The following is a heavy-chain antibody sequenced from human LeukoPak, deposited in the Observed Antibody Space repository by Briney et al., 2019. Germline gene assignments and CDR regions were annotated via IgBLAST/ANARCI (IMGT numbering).Heavy chain of an antibody. CDR2: IIPILGIA. Sequence: SVKVSCKASGGTLSSYTISWVRQAPGQGLEWMGRIIPILGIANYAQKFQRRVTITADKSTSTAYMELSSLRSEDTAVYYCARDKGLAPHHDAFDIWGQGTMVTVSS. D-gene: IGHD6-6*01. CDR1: GGTLSSYT. V-gene: IGHV1-69*04. J-gene: IGHJ3*02. CDR3: ARDKGLAPHHDAFDI.